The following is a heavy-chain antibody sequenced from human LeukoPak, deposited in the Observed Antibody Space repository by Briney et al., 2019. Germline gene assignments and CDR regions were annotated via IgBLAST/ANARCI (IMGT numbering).Heavy chain of an antibody. D-gene: IGHD6-19*01. J-gene: IGHJ4*02. CDR1: GGSFSGYY. CDR3: ARRESSGWYSVFDY. CDR2: INHSGST. Sequence: PSETLSLTCAVYGGSFSGYYWSWIRQPPGKGLEWIGEINHSGSTNYNPSLKSRVTISVDTSKNQFSLKLSSVTAADTAVYYCARRESSGWYSVFDYWGQGTLVTVSS. V-gene: IGHV4-34*01.